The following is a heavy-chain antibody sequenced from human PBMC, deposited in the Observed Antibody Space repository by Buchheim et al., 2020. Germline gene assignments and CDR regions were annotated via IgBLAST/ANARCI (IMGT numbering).Heavy chain of an antibody. CDR3: AREAVGNDYVWGTAEGIDY. J-gene: IGHJ4*02. V-gene: IGHV4-39*07. CDR1: GGSISSSSYY. Sequence: QLQLQESGPGLVKPSETLSLTCTVSGGSISSSSYYWGWIRQPPGKGLEWIGSIYYSGSTYYNPSLKSRVTISVDTSKNQFSLKLSSVTAADTAVYYCAREAVGNDYVWGTAEGIDYWGQGTL. CDR2: IYYSGST. D-gene: IGHD3-16*01.